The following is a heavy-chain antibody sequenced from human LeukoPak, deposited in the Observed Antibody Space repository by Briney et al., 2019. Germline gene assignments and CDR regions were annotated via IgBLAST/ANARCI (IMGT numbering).Heavy chain of an antibody. V-gene: IGHV1-69*06. CDR3: ARVGQQLVLDY. CDR2: IIPMFGTA. CDR1: GGTFSSYE. D-gene: IGHD6-13*01. Sequence: SVKVSCKASGGTFSSYEISWVRQAPGQGLEWMGGIIPMFGTAKYAQKFQGRVTITADKSTSTAYMELSSLRSEDTAVYYCARVGQQLVLDYWGQGTLVTVSS. J-gene: IGHJ4*02.